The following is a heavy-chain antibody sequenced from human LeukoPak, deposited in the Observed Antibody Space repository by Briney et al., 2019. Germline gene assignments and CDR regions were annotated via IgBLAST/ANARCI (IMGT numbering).Heavy chain of an antibody. J-gene: IGHJ4*02. D-gene: IGHD4-17*01. CDR1: GFIFTSYA. Sequence: QSGGSLRLSCAASGFIFTSYAMSWVRQAPGKGLEWVSSISGSGGSTFYAASVRGRFTISRDNSKNTLYLQMNSLRAEDTAVYYCARADYGDYTHFDYWGQGTLVTVSS. V-gene: IGHV3-23*01. CDR2: ISGSGGST. CDR3: ARADYGDYTHFDY.